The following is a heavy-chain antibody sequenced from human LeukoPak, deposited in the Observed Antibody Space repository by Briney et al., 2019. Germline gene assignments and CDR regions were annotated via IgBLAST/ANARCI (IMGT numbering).Heavy chain of an antibody. CDR2: ISGSGGST. CDR3: AKGDYDFWSGYDIGY. V-gene: IGHV3-23*01. D-gene: IGHD3-3*01. CDR1: GFTFDDYA. Sequence: GSLRLSCAASGFTFDDYAMHWVRQAPGKGLEWVSAISGSGGSTYYADSVKGRFTISRDNSKNTLYLQMNSLRAEDTAVYYCAKGDYDFWSGYDIGYWGQGTLVTVSS. J-gene: IGHJ4*02.